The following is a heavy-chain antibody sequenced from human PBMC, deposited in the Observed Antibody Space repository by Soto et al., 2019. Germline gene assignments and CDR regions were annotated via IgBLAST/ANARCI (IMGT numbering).Heavy chain of an antibody. Sequence: PGGSLRLSTAASGFTFNSYAMNWVRQAPGKGLAWVSAIGTDGNTYYANSVKGRFTISRDNSRTTLYLQMNSLRVEDTALYYCVRKYPGTRPFDYWGQGTLVTVSS. CDR2: IGTDGNT. D-gene: IGHD2-2*01. CDR3: VRKYPGTRPFDY. V-gene: IGHV3-23*01. CDR1: GFTFNSYA. J-gene: IGHJ4*01.